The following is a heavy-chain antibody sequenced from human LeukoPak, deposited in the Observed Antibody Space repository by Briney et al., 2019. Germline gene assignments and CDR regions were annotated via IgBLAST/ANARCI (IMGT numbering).Heavy chain of an antibody. CDR3: ARSPGGDFDY. J-gene: IGHJ4*02. V-gene: IGHV4-34*01. CDR2: INHSGST. D-gene: IGHD3-10*01. Sequence: SETLSLTCAVYGGSFSGYYWSWIRQPPGKGLEWIGEINHSGSTNYNLSLKSRVTISVDTSKNQFSLKVTSVTAADTAVYYCARSPGGDFDYWGQGTLVTVST. CDR1: GGSFSGYY.